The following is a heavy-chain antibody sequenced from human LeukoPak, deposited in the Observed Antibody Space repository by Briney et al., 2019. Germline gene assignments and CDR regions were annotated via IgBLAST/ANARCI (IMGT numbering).Heavy chain of an antibody. D-gene: IGHD2-15*01. CDR2: IYYSGST. CDR3: ARWYQYNWFDP. J-gene: IGHJ5*02. V-gene: IGHV4-59*01. Sequence: PSETLSLTCTVSGGSISSYYWSWIRQPPGKGLEWIGYIYYSGSTKYNPSLKCRVTISVDTSKNQFSLKLSSVTAADTAVYYCARWYQYNWFDPWGQGTLVTVSS. CDR1: GGSISSYY.